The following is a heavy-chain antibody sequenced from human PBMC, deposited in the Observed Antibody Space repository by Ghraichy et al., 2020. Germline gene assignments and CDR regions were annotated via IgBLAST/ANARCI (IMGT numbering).Heavy chain of an antibody. D-gene: IGHD4-17*01. V-gene: IGHV4-30-4*01. CDR3: ARAPDYGDSGGVY. CDR2: IYYSGST. Sequence: SETLSLTCTVSGGSISSGDYYWSWIRQPPGKGLEWIGYIYYSGSTYYNPSLKSRVTISVDTSKNQFSLKLSSVTAADTAVYYCARAPDYGDSGGVYWGQGTLVTVSS. CDR1: GGSISSGDYY. J-gene: IGHJ4*02.